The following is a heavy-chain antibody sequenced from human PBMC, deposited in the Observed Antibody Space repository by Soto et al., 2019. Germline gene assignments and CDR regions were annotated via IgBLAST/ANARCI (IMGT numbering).Heavy chain of an antibody. D-gene: IGHD2-21*02. Sequence: SLRPYCATSGFTFSIYSMRWVRQVPGKGLEWVAVISYDGSNKYYADSVKGRFTISRDNSKNTLYLQMNSLRAEDTAVYYCANLPRGVVTDPSDYWGQGTLVTV. V-gene: IGHV3-30*18. CDR3: ANLPRGVVTDPSDY. CDR2: ISYDGSNK. J-gene: IGHJ4*02. CDR1: GFTFSIYS.